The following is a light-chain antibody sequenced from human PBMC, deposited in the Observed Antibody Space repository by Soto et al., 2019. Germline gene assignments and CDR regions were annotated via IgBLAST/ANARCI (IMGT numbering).Light chain of an antibody. CDR3: CSYAGSSTLV. CDR1: SSDVGSYNL. CDR2: EVS. Sequence: QSALTQPASVSGSPGQSITISCTGTSSDVGSYNLVSWYQHHPGKAPKLIIYEVSKRPSGVSNRFSGAKSGNTASLTISGLQAEDDADYYCCSYAGSSTLVFGTGTKLTVL. J-gene: IGLJ1*01. V-gene: IGLV2-23*02.